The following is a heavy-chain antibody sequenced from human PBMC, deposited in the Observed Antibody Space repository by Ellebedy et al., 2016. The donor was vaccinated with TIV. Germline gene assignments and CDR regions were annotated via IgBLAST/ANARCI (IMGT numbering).Heavy chain of an antibody. D-gene: IGHD3-10*01. CDR1: GFSLSTSGVG. CDR3: ARSPYGSPSDWFDP. Sequence: SGPTLVXPTQTLTLACTLSGFSLSTSGVGVGWIRQPPGKALEWLALIHWNDDKRYSPSLKSRLTITKDTSKNQVVLTMTNMDPVDTATYYCARSPYGSPSDWFDPWGQGTLVTVSS. J-gene: IGHJ5*02. CDR2: IHWNDDK. V-gene: IGHV2-5*01.